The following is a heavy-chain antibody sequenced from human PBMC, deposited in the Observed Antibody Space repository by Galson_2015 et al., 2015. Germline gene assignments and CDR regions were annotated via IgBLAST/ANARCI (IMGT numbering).Heavy chain of an antibody. D-gene: IGHD6-19*01. Sequence: SVKVSCKASGYTFTSYYMHWVRQAPGQGLEWMGIINPSGGSTSYAQKLQGRVTMTRDTSTSTVYMELSSLRSEDTAAYYCARPIDSSGWYYLFDYWGQGTLVTVSS. CDR2: INPSGGST. CDR1: GYTFTSYY. J-gene: IGHJ4*02. V-gene: IGHV1-46*01. CDR3: ARPIDSSGWYYLFDY.